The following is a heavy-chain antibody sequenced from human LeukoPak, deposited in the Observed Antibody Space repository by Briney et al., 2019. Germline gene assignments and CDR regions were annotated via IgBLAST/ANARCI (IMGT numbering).Heavy chain of an antibody. Sequence: GGSLRLSCAASGFTFNSYWMSWVRQAPGKGLEWVGHIKSKTDGGTTDYAAPVKVRFTISRDDSKDTLYLQMNSLKTEDTAVYYCTTANTYYYDSSGYYHGDFDYWGQGTLVTVSS. CDR3: TTANTYYYDSSGYYHGDFDY. D-gene: IGHD3-22*01. CDR2: IKSKTDGGTT. CDR1: GFTFNSYW. V-gene: IGHV3-15*01. J-gene: IGHJ4*02.